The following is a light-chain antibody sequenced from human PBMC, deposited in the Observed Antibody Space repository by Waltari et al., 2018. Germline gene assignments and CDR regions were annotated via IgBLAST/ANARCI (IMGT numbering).Light chain of an antibody. V-gene: IGLV3-25*03. CDR3: QSADRSGSQWV. Sequence: SYELTQPPSVSVSPGQTARITCSGDELPRQYVCWCQKKAGQAPLMVMYKDNERPSGIPDRFSGSGSGTTITLTISDVQAEDEADYYCQSADRSGSQWVFGGGTKLTVL. J-gene: IGLJ3*02. CDR2: KDN. CDR1: ELPRQY.